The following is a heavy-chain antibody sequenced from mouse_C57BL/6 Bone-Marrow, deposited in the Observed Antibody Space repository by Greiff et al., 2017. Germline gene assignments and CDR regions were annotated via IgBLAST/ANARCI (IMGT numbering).Heavy chain of an antibody. D-gene: IGHD1-1*01. CDR1: GYTFTDYY. CDR3: AKGYYYGSRTWYFDV. V-gene: IGHV1-75*01. J-gene: IGHJ1*03. CDR2: IFPGSGST. Sequence: QVQLQQSGPELVKPGASVTISCKASGYTFTDYYINWVKQRPGQGLEWIGWIFPGSGSTYYNATFKGKATLTVDKSSSTAYMLLSSLTSEDSAVYFCAKGYYYGSRTWYFDVWGTGTTVTVSS.